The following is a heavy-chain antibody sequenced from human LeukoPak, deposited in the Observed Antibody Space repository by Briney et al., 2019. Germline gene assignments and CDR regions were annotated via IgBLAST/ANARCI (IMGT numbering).Heavy chain of an antibody. Sequence: GGSLRLSCAASGFTFSSYGMHWVRQAPGKGLEWVTFISYDGVSKYSADSVKDRFTISRDNSKNTLYLQMNSLRAEDTAVYYCAKLTPFDYWGQGTLVTVSS. V-gene: IGHV3-30*18. D-gene: IGHD4-23*01. CDR2: ISYDGVSK. CDR1: GFTFSSYG. J-gene: IGHJ4*02. CDR3: AKLTPFDY.